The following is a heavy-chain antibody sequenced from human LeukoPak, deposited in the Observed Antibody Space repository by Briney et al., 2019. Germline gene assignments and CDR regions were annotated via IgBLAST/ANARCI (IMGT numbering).Heavy chain of an antibody. D-gene: IGHD1-26*01. CDR3: ARHMYVGRYYYYYMDV. V-gene: IGHV4-34*01. CDR1: GGSFSGYY. Sequence: PSETLSLTCAVYGGSFSGYYWSWIRQPPGKGLEWIGEINHSGSTNYNPSLKSRVTISVDTSKNQFSLKLSSVTAADTAVYYCARHMYVGRYYYYYMDVWGKGTTVTVSS. J-gene: IGHJ6*03. CDR2: INHSGST.